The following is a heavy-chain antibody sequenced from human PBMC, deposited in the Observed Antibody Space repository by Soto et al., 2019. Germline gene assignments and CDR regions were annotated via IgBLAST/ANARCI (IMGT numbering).Heavy chain of an antibody. Sequence: QVQLVESGGGVVQPGRSLRLSCAASGFTFSSYAMHWVRQAPGKGLEWVAVISYDGSNKYYADSVKGRFTISRDNSKNTLYLQMNSLRAEDTAVYYCARDRGGSYYVLNYYYGMDVWGQGTTVTVSS. V-gene: IGHV3-30-3*01. J-gene: IGHJ6*02. D-gene: IGHD1-26*01. CDR3: ARDRGGSYYVLNYYYGMDV. CDR2: ISYDGSNK. CDR1: GFTFSSYA.